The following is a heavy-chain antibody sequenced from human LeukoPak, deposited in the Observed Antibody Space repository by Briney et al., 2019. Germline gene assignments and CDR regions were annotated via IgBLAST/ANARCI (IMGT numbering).Heavy chain of an antibody. D-gene: IGHD4-17*01. CDR2: IRDSGAT. CDR3: ARVIGSYGDSAY. Sequence: GGSLRLSWAGSGFSVSNYYMNWVRQAPGKGLEWVSLIRDSGATFYADSVKGRFTISRDNSKNTIYLQMNRLRVEDTAVYYCARVIGSYGDSAYWGQGTLVTVSS. V-gene: IGHV3-66*02. J-gene: IGHJ4*02. CDR1: GFSVSNYY.